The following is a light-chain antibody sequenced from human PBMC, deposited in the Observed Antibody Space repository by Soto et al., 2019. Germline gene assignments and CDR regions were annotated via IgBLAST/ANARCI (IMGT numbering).Light chain of an antibody. V-gene: IGKV3-20*01. CDR3: QQYGTSPWT. Sequence: ELVLTKSPGTLSLYPGESATLSCRASQSVTSNYIAWYQQKPGQAPRLLIYRASTRATGIPDRFSGSGSGTDFTITISRLEPDDFAVYHCQQYGTSPWTFGQGTKVEIK. J-gene: IGKJ1*01. CDR2: RAS. CDR1: QSVTSNY.